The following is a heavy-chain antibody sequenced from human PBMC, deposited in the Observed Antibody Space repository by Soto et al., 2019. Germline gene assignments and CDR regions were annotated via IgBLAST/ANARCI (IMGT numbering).Heavy chain of an antibody. CDR1: GFTFSDYY. CDR3: AGSGRTPYYYYYGMDV. D-gene: IGHD2-15*01. CDR2: ISSSSSYT. J-gene: IGHJ6*02. V-gene: IGHV3-11*06. Sequence: LRLSCAASGFTFSDYYMSWIRQAPGKGLEWVSYISSSSSYTNYADSVKGRFTISRDNAKNSLYLQMNSLRAEDTAVYYCAGSGRTPYYYYYGMDVWGQGTTVTVSS.